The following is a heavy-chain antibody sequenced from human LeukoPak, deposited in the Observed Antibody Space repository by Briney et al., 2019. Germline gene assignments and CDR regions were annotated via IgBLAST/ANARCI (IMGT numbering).Heavy chain of an antibody. CDR2: VSSTSSYI. V-gene: IGHV3-21*01. CDR1: GFTFSSYA. J-gene: IGHJ6*02. CDR3: SRDHLDGMDV. Sequence: KSGGSLRLSCAASGFTFSSYAMSWVRQAPGKGLEWVSSVSSTSSYIYYADSVKGRLTISRDNAKNSLYLQMNSLRAEDTAVYYCSRDHLDGMDVWGQGTTVTVSS.